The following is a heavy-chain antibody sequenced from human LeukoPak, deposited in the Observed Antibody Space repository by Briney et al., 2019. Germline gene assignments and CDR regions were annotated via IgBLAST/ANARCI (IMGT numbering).Heavy chain of an antibody. CDR1: GFTFSDHY. CDR2: TTNKANGYST. CDR3: ARRMVQSGNYGMDV. J-gene: IGHJ6*02. V-gene: IGHV3-72*01. Sequence: PGGSLRLSCAASGFTFSDHYMDWVRQAPGKGLEWVGRTTNKANGYSTEYAASVQGRFTISRDDSKNSLYLQMNSLKTEDTAVFYCARRMVQSGNYGMDVWGQGTTVAVCS. D-gene: IGHD1-1*01.